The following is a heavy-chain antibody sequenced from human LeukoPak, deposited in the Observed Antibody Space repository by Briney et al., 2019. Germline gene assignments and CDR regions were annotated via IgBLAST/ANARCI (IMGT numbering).Heavy chain of an antibody. Sequence: GGSQRLSCAASGFTFSNYWMSWVRQAPGKGLEWVASIRQDGSEKYYVDSVKGRFTISRDNAKKSLYLQMNSLRAEDTAVYYCARENVDYDFWSGYPNWFDPWGQGTLVTVSS. CDR1: GFTFSNYW. CDR2: IRQDGSEK. D-gene: IGHD3-3*01. J-gene: IGHJ5*02. CDR3: ARENVDYDFWSGYPNWFDP. V-gene: IGHV3-7*05.